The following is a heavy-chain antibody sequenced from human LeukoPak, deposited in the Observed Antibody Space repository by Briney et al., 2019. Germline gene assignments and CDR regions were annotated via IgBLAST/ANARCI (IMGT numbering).Heavy chain of an antibody. D-gene: IGHD6-6*01. CDR1: GGTFSSYA. V-gene: IGHV1-69*05. J-gene: IGHJ5*02. Sequence: SVKVSCKASGGTFSSYAISWVRQTPGQGLEWMGGIIPIFGTANYAQKFQGRVTITTDESTSTAYMELSSLRSEDTAVYYCASWYSSSSNWFDPWGQGTLVTVSS. CDR2: IIPIFGTA. CDR3: ASWYSSSSNWFDP.